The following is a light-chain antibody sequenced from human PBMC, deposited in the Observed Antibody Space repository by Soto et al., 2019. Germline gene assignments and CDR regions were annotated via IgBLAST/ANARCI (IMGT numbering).Light chain of an antibody. V-gene: IGKV1-39*01. Sequence: DRPNIACRASENVRTFVDWYQQKPGQAPRLLIYAASSLQSGVPSRFSGSGSGTDFSLTISSLQPEDFATYYCQQNYTSPRTFGQGTKVDI. CDR1: ENVRTF. CDR2: AAS. CDR3: QQNYTSPRT. J-gene: IGKJ1*01.